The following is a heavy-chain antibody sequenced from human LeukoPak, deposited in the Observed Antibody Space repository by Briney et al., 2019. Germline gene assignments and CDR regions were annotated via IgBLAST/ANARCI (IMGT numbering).Heavy chain of an antibody. Sequence: KPSETLSLTCTVSGGSISSYYWSWIRQPAGKGLEWIGRIYTSGSTNYNPSLKSRVTMSVDTSKNQFSLKLSSVTAADTAVYYCARGGGVCSGGSCYSPLFDYWGQGTLVTVSS. CDR2: IYTSGST. D-gene: IGHD2-15*01. V-gene: IGHV4-4*07. CDR3: ARGGGVCSGGSCYSPLFDY. CDR1: GGSISSYY. J-gene: IGHJ4*02.